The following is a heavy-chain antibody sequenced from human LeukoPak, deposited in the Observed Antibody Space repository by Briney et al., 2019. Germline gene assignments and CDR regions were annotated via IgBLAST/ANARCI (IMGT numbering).Heavy chain of an antibody. CDR2: FDPEDGET. V-gene: IGHV1-24*01. D-gene: IGHD2-2*01. CDR1: GYTLTELS. J-gene: IGHJ5*02. Sequence: ASVKVSCKVSGYTLTELSMHWVRQAPGKGLEWMGGFDPEDGETIYAQKFQGRVTMTEDTSTDTVYMELSSLRSEDTAVYYCATKGLVPAPRYNWFDPWGQGTLVTVSS. CDR3: ATKGLVPAPRYNWFDP.